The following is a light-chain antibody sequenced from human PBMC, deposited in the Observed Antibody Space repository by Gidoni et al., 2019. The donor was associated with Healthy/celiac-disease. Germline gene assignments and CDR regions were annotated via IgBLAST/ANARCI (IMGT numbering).Light chain of an antibody. CDR1: QCVSSN. CDR3: QQYNNWPPYT. V-gene: IGKV3-15*01. Sequence: EIVMTQSPATLSVSPGERATLSCRASQCVSSNLAWYQQKPGQAPRLLIYGASTRATGIPARFSGSGSGTEFTLTISSLQSEDFAVYYCQQYNNWPPYTFXQXTKLXIK. CDR2: GAS. J-gene: IGKJ2*01.